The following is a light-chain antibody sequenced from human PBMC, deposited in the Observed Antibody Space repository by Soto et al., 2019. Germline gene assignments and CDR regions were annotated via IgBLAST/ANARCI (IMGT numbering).Light chain of an antibody. CDR3: FHALPPPPA. J-gene: IGKJ1*01. CDR1: QSLLHRSGDHY. V-gene: IGKV2-28*01. CDR2: LGS. Sequence: EIVLTQSPLSLPVTLGEPASISCRSSQSLLHRSGDHYLDWYLQKPGQSPQRLIYLGSNRATGVPDRFSGSGSGTDFTLKISSVEAEDVGVYYCFHALPPPPAFGQGTKVEIK.